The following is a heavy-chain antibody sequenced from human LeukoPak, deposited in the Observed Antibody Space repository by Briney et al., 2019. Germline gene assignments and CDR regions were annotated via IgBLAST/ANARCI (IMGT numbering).Heavy chain of an antibody. CDR2: INHSGST. V-gene: IGHV4-34*01. CDR1: GGSFSGYY. CDR3: ARGRGVLLWFGESPPPRGYFDY. Sequence: SETLSLTCAVYGGSFSGYYWSWIRQPPGKGLEWIGEINHSGSTNYNPSLKSRVTISVDTSKNQFSLKLSFVTAADTAVYYCARGRGVLLWFGESPPPRGYFDYWGQGTLVTVSS. D-gene: IGHD3-10*01. J-gene: IGHJ4*02.